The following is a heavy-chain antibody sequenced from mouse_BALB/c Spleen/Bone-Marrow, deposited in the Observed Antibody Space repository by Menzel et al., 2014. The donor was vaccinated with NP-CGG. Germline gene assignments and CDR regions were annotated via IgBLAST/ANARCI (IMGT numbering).Heavy chain of an antibody. D-gene: IGHD2-10*02. V-gene: IGHV1-80*01. CDR1: GYPFSSYW. CDR2: IYPGDGET. J-gene: IGHJ2*01. CDR3: ARKYGDY. Sequence: VQLQQSGAELVRPGSSVKISCKASGYPFSSYWMSWVKQRPGQGLEWIGQIYPGDGETNYNGKFKGNATLTADKSSSTAYTQLISLTSEDSAVYFCARKYGDYWGQGTTLTVSS.